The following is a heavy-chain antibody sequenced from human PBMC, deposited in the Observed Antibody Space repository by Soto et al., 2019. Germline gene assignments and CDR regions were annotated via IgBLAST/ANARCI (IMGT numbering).Heavy chain of an antibody. CDR1: GFSLSTATVG. V-gene: IGHV2-5*02. Sequence: QITLKESGPTLVRPTQTLTLTCTFSGFSLSTATVGVAWIRQPPGKALEWVAVIYWDGDKRYSPALSNRLTITKDASRHQVVLTMTNMDPVDTATYFCAHLLITYGGVIADDAFDIWGPGPMVTVSS. CDR3: AHLLITYGGVIADDAFDI. D-gene: IGHD3-16*02. CDR2: IYWDGDK. J-gene: IGHJ3*02.